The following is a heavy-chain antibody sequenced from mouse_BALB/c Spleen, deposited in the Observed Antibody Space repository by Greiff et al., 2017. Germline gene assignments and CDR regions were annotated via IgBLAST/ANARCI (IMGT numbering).Heavy chain of an antibody. CDR1: GFSLTSYG. CDR2: IWAGGST. D-gene: IGHD2-1*01. V-gene: IGHV2-9*02. CDR3: AREGYYGNSYYFDY. J-gene: IGHJ2*01. Sequence: VQLKESGPGLVAPSQSLSITCTVSGFSLTSYGVHWVRQPPGKGLEWLGVIWAGGSTNYDSALMSRLSISKDNSKSQVFLKMNSLQTDDTAMYYCAREGYYGNSYYFDYWGQGTTLTVSS.